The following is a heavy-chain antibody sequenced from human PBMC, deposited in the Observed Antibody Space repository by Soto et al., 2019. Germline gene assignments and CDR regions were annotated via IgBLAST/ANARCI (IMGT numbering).Heavy chain of an antibody. V-gene: IGHV4-4*02. Sequence: QVLLQESGPGLVKPSGTLSLTCAVSGDSISRSLWWSWVRQPPGKGLEWIGEIYHTESTVYNPSLKSRVTISVDKSKNHFSLNLDSVTAADTAVYYCARYDFGTFDDCGRVILVTFSS. CDR3: ARYDFGTFDD. D-gene: IGHD4-17*01. J-gene: IGHJ4*02. CDR2: IYHTEST. CDR1: GDSISRSLW.